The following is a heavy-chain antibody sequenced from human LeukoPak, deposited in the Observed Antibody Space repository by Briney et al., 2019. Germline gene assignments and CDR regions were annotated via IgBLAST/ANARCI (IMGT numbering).Heavy chain of an antibody. CDR1: GYTFTSYV. V-gene: IGHV1-8*01. CDR2: MNPNSGNT. J-gene: IGHJ4*02. CDR3: ARAPLYSSSWYSSFDY. Sequence: ASVKVSCKASGYTFTSYVINWVRQATGQGLEWMGWMNPNSGNTGYAQKFQGRVTMTRNTSISTAYMELSSLRSEDTAVYYCARAPLYSSSWYSSFDYWGQGTLVTVSS. D-gene: IGHD6-13*01.